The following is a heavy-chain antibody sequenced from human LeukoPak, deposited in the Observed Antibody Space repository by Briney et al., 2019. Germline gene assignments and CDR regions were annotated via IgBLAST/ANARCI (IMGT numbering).Heavy chain of an antibody. CDR3: GSYRRAYDV. CDR1: GFTFSNYA. CDR2: ILDDGRI. V-gene: IGHV3-23*01. Sequence: PGGSLRLSCAASGFTFSNYAMTWVRQAPGKGLEWVSDILDDGRIYYADSVKGRFTISRDHSQNKVNLQMDNLRAEDAAIYYCGSYRRAYDVWGQGTVVTVAS. D-gene: IGHD1-26*01. J-gene: IGHJ3*01.